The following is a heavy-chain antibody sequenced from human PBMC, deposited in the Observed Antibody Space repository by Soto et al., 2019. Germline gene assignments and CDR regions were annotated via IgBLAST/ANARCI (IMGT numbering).Heavy chain of an antibody. CDR3: ATSALDV. CDR2: IGRTSRFI. CDR1: GFTFSNIS. J-gene: IGHJ6*02. Sequence: GGSLRLSCEASGFTFSNISMNWVRQAPGKGLEWVSSIGRTSRFIYYGTSVKGRFTVSRDNTNNSLYLVMHSLRVEDTAVYYCATSALDVWGQGTTVTVSS. V-gene: IGHV3-21*06.